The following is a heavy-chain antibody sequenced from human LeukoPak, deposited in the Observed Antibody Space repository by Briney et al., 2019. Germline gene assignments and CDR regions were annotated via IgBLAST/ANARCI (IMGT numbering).Heavy chain of an antibody. CDR1: GXTFSSYE. Sequence: PGGSLRLSWAASGXTFSSYEMNWVRQAPGKGLEWVSYISSRGTTTYYADSVKGRFTISRDDAKNSLYLHMNSLRVEDTAVYYCARLYSSSSGLRASDYWGQGTLVTVSS. D-gene: IGHD6-6*01. CDR3: ARLYSSSSGLRASDY. J-gene: IGHJ4*02. CDR2: ISSRGTTT. V-gene: IGHV3-48*03.